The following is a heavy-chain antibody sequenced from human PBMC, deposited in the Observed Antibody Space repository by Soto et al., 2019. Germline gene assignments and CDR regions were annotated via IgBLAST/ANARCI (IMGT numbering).Heavy chain of an antibody. CDR2: IIPIFRTA. V-gene: IGHV1-69*13. CDR3: ARDSIIPSAAEYYVEMDV. Sequence: GSSVKVSCKASGGDFSNYAISWVRQAPVQGPEWMGGIIPIFRTATYAQKFQGRVTITADDSTRTAYMELSGLTSEDTADYYCARDSIIPSAAEYYVEMDVSGQGASVTVSS. CDR1: GGDFSNYA. D-gene: IGHD3-16*01. J-gene: IGHJ6*02.